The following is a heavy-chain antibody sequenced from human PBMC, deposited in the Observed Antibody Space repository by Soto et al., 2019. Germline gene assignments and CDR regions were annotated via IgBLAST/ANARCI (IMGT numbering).Heavy chain of an antibody. Sequence: GGSLRLSCAASGFTFSNYGMHWVRQAPGKGLEWVAIIWYDGSGKYYGDSVKGRVTISRDNSKNTLYLQMDSLRVEDTAVYYCVRGWYSSGGEFDSWGQGILVTVSS. CDR2: IWYDGSGK. CDR3: VRGWYSSGGEFDS. D-gene: IGHD6-19*01. J-gene: IGHJ4*02. V-gene: IGHV3-33*01. CDR1: GFTFSNYG.